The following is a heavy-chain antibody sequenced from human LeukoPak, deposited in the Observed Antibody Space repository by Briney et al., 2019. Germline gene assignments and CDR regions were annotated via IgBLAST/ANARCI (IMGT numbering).Heavy chain of an antibody. D-gene: IGHD3-10*01. CDR3: ARDGSGEGRTYYFDY. CDR2: IYTSGST. CDR1: GGSISSYY. Sequence: PSETLSLTCTVSGGSISSYYWSWIRQPAGKGLEWIGRIYTSGSTNYNPSLKSRVTMSVDTSKNQFSLKLSSVTAADTAVYYCARDGSGEGRTYYFDYWGQGTLVTVSS. J-gene: IGHJ4*02. V-gene: IGHV4-4*07.